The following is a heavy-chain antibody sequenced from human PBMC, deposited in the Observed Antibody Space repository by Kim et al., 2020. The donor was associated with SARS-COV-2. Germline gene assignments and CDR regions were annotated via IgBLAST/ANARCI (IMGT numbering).Heavy chain of an antibody. J-gene: IGHJ4*02. V-gene: IGHV4-34*01. Sequence: PSLKSRVTISVDTSKNQFSLKLSSVTAADTAVYYCARIGRIAAAGTGFDYWGQGTLVTVSS. CDR3: ARIGRIAAAGTGFDY. D-gene: IGHD6-13*01.